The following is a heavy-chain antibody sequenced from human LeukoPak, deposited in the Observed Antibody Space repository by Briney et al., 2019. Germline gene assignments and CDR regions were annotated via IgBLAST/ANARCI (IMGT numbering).Heavy chain of an antibody. CDR2: VYYNGNT. D-gene: IGHD3-10*01. CDR1: GDSISGFY. CDR3: ARTDHYGAGSFFDNWFDP. V-gene: IGHV4-59*01. Sequence: SETLSLTCTVSGDSISGFYWSWIRQPPGKGPEWIGYVYYNGNTKYSPSLKSRVTMSVDTSENQFSLRLSSVTAADTAVYYCARTDHYGAGSFFDNWFDPWGQGTLVTVSS. J-gene: IGHJ5*02.